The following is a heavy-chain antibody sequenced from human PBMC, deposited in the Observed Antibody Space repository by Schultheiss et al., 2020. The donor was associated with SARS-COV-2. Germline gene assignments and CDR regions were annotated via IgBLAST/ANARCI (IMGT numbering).Heavy chain of an antibody. CDR1: GGSISSSSYY. CDR2: IYYSGST. D-gene: IGHD2-15*01. CDR3: ARQPPEGTRYCSGGSCYFRVLGMDV. J-gene: IGHJ6*02. Sequence: SETLSLTCTVSGGSISSSSYYWGWIRQPPGKGLEWIGYIYYSGSTNYNPSLKSRVTISVDTSKNQFSLKLSSVTAADTAVYYCARQPPEGTRYCSGGSCYFRVLGMDVWGQGTTVTVSS. V-gene: IGHV4-39*01.